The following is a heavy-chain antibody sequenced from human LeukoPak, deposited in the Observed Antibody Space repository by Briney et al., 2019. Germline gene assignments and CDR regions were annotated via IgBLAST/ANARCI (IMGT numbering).Heavy chain of an antibody. Sequence: PGGSLRLSCAASGFTFSDYYINWIRQAPGKGLEWISYISTSGRTVDYADSVKGRFTISRDNAKNSLYLQMNSLRAEDTAVYYCAREKMMVSARPFAFDLWGQGTLVTVSS. V-gene: IGHV3-11*01. CDR2: ISTSGRTV. CDR1: GFTFSDYY. CDR3: AREKMMVSARPFAFDL. J-gene: IGHJ5*02. D-gene: IGHD2-8*01.